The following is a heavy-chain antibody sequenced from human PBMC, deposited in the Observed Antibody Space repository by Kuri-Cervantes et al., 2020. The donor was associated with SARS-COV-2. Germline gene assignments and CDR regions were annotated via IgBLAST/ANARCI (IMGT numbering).Heavy chain of an antibody. V-gene: IGHV1-2*04. CDR3: ARAGGGNAPRPFDY. Sequence: ASVKVSCKASGYTFTGHYMHWVRQAPGQGLEWMGWINPNSGGTDYAQKFQGWVTMTRDTSISTAYMELSRLRSDDTDVYYCARAGGGNAPRPFDYWGQGTLVTVSS. CDR2: INPNSGGT. CDR1: GYTFTGHY. D-gene: IGHD4-23*01. J-gene: IGHJ4*02.